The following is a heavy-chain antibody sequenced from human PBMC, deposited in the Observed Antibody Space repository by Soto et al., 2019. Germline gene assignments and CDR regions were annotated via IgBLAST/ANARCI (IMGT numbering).Heavy chain of an antibody. J-gene: IGHJ6*02. CDR3: ARGREQELRYFDWKNYYYGMDV. CDR1: GYTFTSYD. D-gene: IGHD3-9*01. CDR2: MNPNSGNT. V-gene: IGHV1-8*01. Sequence: ASVKVSCKASGYTFTSYDINWVRQATGQGLEWMGWMNPNSGNTGYAQKFQGRVTMTRNTSISTADMELSSLRSEDTAVYYWARGREQELRYFDWKNYYYGMDVWGQGTTVTVSS.